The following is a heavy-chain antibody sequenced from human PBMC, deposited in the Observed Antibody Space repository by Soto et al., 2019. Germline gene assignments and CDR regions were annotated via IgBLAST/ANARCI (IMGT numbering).Heavy chain of an antibody. D-gene: IGHD2-8*01. CDR3: ARDGHCTNGVCYTGTDSYGMDV. V-gene: IGHV3-53*01. J-gene: IGHJ6*02. CDR2: IYSGGST. Sequence: GGSLRLSCAASGFTVSSNYMSWVRQAPGKGLEWVSVIYSGGSTYYADSVKGRFTISRDNSKNTLYLQMNSLRAEDTAVYYCARDGHCTNGVCYTGTDSYGMDVWGQGTTVTVSS. CDR1: GFTVSSNY.